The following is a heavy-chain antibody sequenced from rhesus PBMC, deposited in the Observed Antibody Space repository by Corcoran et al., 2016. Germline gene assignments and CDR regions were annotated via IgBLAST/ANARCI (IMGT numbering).Heavy chain of an antibody. D-gene: IGHD5-12*01. J-gene: IGHJ4*01. CDR3: AIVDTATAYYFDY. V-gene: IGHV4-106*01. CDR1: GGSISADYY. Sequence: QVQLQESGPGLVKPSETLSLTCAVSGGSISADYYWSWLRQPPGKGLEWIGYIYGSGGGTNYNPSLKNRVTISIDTSKNQFSLKLSSVTAADTAVYYCAIVDTATAYYFDYWGQGVLVTVSS. CDR2: IYGSGGGT.